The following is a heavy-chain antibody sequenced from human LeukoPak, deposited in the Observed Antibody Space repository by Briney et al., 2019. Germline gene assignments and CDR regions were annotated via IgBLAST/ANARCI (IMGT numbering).Heavy chain of an antibody. D-gene: IGHD3-22*01. J-gene: IGHJ4*02. CDR3: ARRASGYSFFDY. Sequence: SETLSLTCTVSGGSISSGSYYWSWIRQPAGKGLEWIGRIYTSGSTNYNPSLKSRVTISVDTSKNQFSLKLSSVTAADTAVYYCARRASGYSFFDYWAQGILVTVSS. V-gene: IGHV4-61*02. CDR1: GGSISSGSYY. CDR2: IYTSGST.